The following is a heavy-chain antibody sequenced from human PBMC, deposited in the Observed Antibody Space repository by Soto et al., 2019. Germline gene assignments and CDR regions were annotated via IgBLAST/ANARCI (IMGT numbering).Heavy chain of an antibody. CDR1: GYTFTGSY. V-gene: IGHV1-2*04. CDR3: ARDSSRWWFDY. J-gene: IGHJ4*01. CDR2: INPNSGGT. D-gene: IGHD6-19*01. Sequence: ASVKVSCKASGYTFTGSYMHWVGQAPGKGLEWMGWINPNSGGTNYDQKFQGWVTMTRDTSISTAYMDLSRLRSDDTAVYYCARDSSRWWFDYWGHGTLVTVSS.